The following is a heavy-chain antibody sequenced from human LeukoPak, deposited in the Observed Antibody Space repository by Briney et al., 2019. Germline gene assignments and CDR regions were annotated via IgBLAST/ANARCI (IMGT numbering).Heavy chain of an antibody. Sequence: GGSLRLSCAASGFTFSSYWMHWVRQAPGKGLVWVSRINSDGSCTSYADSVKGRFTISRDNAKNSLYLQMNSLRAEDTALYYCAREPLANWGNHDYGRQGTLVTVSS. CDR3: AREPLANWGNHDY. J-gene: IGHJ4*02. D-gene: IGHD7-27*01. CDR2: INSDGSCT. CDR1: GFTFSSYW. V-gene: IGHV3-74*01.